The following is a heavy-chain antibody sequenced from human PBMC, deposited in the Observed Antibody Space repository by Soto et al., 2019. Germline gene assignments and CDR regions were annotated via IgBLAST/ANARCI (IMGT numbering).Heavy chain of an antibody. Sequence: GGSLRLSCAASGFTFSSYAMSWVRQAPGKGLEWVSAISGSGGSTYYADSVKGRFTISRDNSKNTLYLQMNSLRAEDTAVYYCAKGGDYYYYYYMDVWGKGTTVTVSS. D-gene: IGHD4-17*01. CDR1: GFTFSSYA. CDR3: AKGGDYYYYYYMDV. CDR2: ISGSGGST. J-gene: IGHJ6*03. V-gene: IGHV3-23*01.